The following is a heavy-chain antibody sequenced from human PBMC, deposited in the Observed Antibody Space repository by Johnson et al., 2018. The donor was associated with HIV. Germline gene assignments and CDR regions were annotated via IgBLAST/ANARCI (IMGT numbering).Heavy chain of an antibody. Sequence: QVQLVESGGGVVQPRRSLRLSCAASGFSISSYAMNWVRQAPGKGLEWVTVISKDGTNTFYAESVEGRFTVSRDNSKNTIYLQMSSLRAEDTAVYYCARERGGAAAGRDRDAFDIWGQGTMVTVSS. CDR1: GFSISSYA. J-gene: IGHJ3*02. D-gene: IGHD6-13*01. V-gene: IGHV3-30*14. CDR3: ARERGGAAAGRDRDAFDI. CDR2: ISKDGTNT.